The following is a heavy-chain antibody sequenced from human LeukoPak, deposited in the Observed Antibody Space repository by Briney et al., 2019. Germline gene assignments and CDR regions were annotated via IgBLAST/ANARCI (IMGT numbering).Heavy chain of an antibody. CDR2: ISGSGGTT. CDR3: TRDSGTYNWFDP. J-gene: IGHJ5*02. D-gene: IGHD1-26*01. CDR1: GFTFSSYA. Sequence: GGSLRLSCAASGFTFSSYAMGWVRQAPGKGLEWVSGISGSGGTTYYADSVRGRFTISRDNSKTTVYMQMKSLKTEDTALYYCTRDSGTYNWFDPWGQGTLVTVSS. V-gene: IGHV3-23*01.